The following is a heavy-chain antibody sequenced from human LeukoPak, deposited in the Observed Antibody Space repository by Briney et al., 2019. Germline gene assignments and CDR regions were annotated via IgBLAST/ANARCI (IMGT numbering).Heavy chain of an antibody. Sequence: GGSLRLSCAASGFTFSSYEMNWVRQAPGKGLEWVSYISSSGSTIYYADSVKGRFTISRDNAKNSLYLQMNSLRAEDTAVYYCARDGAVTGSRGGMDVWGQGTTVTVSS. CDR1: GFTFSSYE. V-gene: IGHV3-48*03. CDR2: ISSSGSTI. J-gene: IGHJ6*02. CDR3: ARDGAVTGSRGGMDV. D-gene: IGHD4-17*01.